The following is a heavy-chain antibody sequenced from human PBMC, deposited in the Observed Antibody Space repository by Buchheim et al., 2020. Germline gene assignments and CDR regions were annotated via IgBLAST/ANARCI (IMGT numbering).Heavy chain of an antibody. CDR1: GGPIGSGSYY. J-gene: IGHJ4*02. Sequence: QVQLQESGPGLVKPSQTLSLTCTVSGGPIGSGSYYWSWIRQPAGKGLEWIGRIYSSGSTNYNPSLKSRVTISVDTSKNQFSLKLNSVTAADTAVYYCTRGPYSSGWSAMDYWGQGTL. CDR2: IYSSGST. CDR3: TRGPYSSGWSAMDY. V-gene: IGHV4-61*02. D-gene: IGHD6-19*01.